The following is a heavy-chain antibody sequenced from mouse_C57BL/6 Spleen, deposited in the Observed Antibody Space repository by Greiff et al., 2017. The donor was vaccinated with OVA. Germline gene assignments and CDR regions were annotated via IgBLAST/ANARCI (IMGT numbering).Heavy chain of an antibody. D-gene: IGHD2-5*01. CDR3: ARGAYYSNYWYFDV. Sequence: EVQLQQSGPELVKPGASVKISCKASGYTFTDYYMNWVKQSHGKSLEWIGDINPNNGGTSYNQKFKGKDTLTVDKYSSTADMERRILTSEDSAVYDCARGAYYSNYWYFDVWCTGTTVTVSS. V-gene: IGHV1-26*01. CDR2: INPNNGGT. CDR1: GYTFTDYY. J-gene: IGHJ1*03.